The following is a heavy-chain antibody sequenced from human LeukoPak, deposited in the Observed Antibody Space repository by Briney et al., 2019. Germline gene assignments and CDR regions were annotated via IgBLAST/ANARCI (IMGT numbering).Heavy chain of an antibody. J-gene: IGHJ4*02. CDR2: NNHSGST. Sequence: SETLSLTSAVYGGCFCGYYWSWIRHPPGKGLECIGENNHSGSTNYNPYLKSRVTISVDTSKNQFSLKLSSVTAADTAVYYCARGLGVAVHIAADYFDYWGQGTLVTVSS. CDR1: GGCFCGYY. V-gene: IGHV4-34*01. CDR3: ARGLGVAVHIAADYFDY. D-gene: IGHD6-25*01.